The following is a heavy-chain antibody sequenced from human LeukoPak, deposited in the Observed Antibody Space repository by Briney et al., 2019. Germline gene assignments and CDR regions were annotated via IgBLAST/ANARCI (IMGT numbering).Heavy chain of an antibody. CDR2: IYHSGST. CDR1: GGSISSGGYS. D-gene: IGHD2-15*01. CDR3: ARDRVLCSGGSCYSGAFDI. Sequence: SETLSLTCAVSGGSISSGGYSWSWIRQPPGKGLEWIVYIYHSGSTYYNPSLKSRVTISVDRSKNQFSLKLSSVPAADTAVYYCARDRVLCSGGSCYSGAFDIWGQGTMVTVSS. J-gene: IGHJ3*02. V-gene: IGHV4-30-2*01.